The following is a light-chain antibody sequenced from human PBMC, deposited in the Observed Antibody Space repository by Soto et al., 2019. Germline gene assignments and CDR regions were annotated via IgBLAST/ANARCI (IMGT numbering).Light chain of an antibody. CDR1: QSVRSH. CDR2: DAS. Sequence: DTVLTQSPATLSLSPGETATLSCRASQSVRSHLAWYQQRPGQPPRLLIYDASYRATGVPLRFSGSGSGTEFTLTISSLESGDSAIYYCQQRSDWPPITFGQGTLLEIK. J-gene: IGKJ5*01. V-gene: IGKV3-11*01. CDR3: QQRSDWPPIT.